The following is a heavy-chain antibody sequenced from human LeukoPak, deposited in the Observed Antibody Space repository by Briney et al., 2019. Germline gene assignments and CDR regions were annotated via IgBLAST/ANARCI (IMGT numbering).Heavy chain of an antibody. J-gene: IGHJ3*02. D-gene: IGHD5-18*01. V-gene: IGHV4-59*01. CDR1: LGSLCSYL. CDR2: IYYSGST. CDR3: ASTRIQLWFRTSLVFDI. Sequence: PSETLSLTPTVSLGSLCSYLGSWIPQPPGKGGRWIGYIYYSGSTNYNPSLKSRVTISVDTSKNQFSLKPSSVTAADTAVYYCASTRIQLWFRTSLVFDIWGQGTVVTVSS.